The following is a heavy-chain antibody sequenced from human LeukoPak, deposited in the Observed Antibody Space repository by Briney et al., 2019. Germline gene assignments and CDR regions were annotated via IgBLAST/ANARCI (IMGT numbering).Heavy chain of an antibody. Sequence: GGSLRLSCAASGFTFSSHARNWVRQAPGKGLEWVSGISGSGGSTFYADSVKGRFTISRDNSKNTLYLQMNSLRVDDTAVYFCAKDPYYDSSGRYYYYFYMDVWGKGTTVTVSS. CDR2: ISGSGGST. V-gene: IGHV3-23*01. J-gene: IGHJ6*03. CDR3: AKDPYYDSSGRYYYYFYMDV. D-gene: IGHD3-22*01. CDR1: GFTFSSHA.